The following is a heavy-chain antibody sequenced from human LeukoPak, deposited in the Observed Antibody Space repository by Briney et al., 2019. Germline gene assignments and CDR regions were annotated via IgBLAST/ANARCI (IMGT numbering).Heavy chain of an antibody. D-gene: IGHD2-21*01. CDR2: IIPILGIA. CDR1: GGTFSSYA. J-gene: IGHJ4*02. V-gene: IGHV1-69*04. CDR3: ARGPIVVVSHYFDY. Sequence: SVKVSCKASGGTFSSYAISWVRQAPGQGLEWMGRIIPILGIANYAQKFQGRVTITADKSTSTAYMELSSLRSEDTAVYYCARGPIVVVSHYFDYWGQGTLVTVSS.